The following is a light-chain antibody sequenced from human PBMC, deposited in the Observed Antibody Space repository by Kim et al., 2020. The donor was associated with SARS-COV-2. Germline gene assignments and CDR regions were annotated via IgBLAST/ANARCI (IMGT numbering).Light chain of an antibody. CDR2: AAS. CDR1: QDITNY. J-gene: IGKJ1*01. V-gene: IGKV1-27*01. CDR3: QKYDSAPRT. Sequence: DLQMTQSPSSLSASVGDRVTITCRASQDITNYLAWYQQHPGKLPTLLIYAASTLRSGVPSRFRGSGSGTDFTLTITSLQPEDVATYYCQKYDSAPRTFGQGTKVDSK.